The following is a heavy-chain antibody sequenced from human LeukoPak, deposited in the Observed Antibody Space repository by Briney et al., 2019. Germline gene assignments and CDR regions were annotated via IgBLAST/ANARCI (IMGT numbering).Heavy chain of an antibody. J-gene: IGHJ4*02. D-gene: IGHD1-26*01. CDR1: GGSISSYY. Sequence: SETLSLTCTVSGGSISSYYWSWIRQPAGKGLEWIGRIYTSGSTNYNPSLKSRVTISVDTSKNQFSLKLSSVTAADTAVYYCARGSMADIVGATTFDYWGQGTLVTVSS. CDR2: IYTSGST. CDR3: ARGSMADIVGATTFDY. V-gene: IGHV4-4*07.